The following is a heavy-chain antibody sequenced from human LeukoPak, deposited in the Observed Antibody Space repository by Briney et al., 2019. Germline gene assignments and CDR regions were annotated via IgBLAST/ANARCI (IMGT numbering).Heavy chain of an antibody. CDR1: GFTFSSYG. Sequence: PGGSLRLSCAASGFTFSSYGMHWVRQAPGKGLEWVALISNDGSGKYYADSVKGRFTISRDNSLNTLSLQMNSLRPEDTAVYTCAKHCSGVTCYRGLDYWGQGTPVTVSS. CDR3: AKHCSGVTCYRGLDY. J-gene: IGHJ4*02. CDR2: ISNDGSGK. D-gene: IGHD2-15*01. V-gene: IGHV3-30*18.